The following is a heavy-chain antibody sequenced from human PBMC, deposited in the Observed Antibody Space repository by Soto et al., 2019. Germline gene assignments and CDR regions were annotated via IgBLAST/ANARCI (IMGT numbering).Heavy chain of an antibody. CDR3: ARRGWLQAGGWFDP. Sequence: QVQLQQWGAGLLKPSETLSLTCAVYGGSFSGYYWSWIRQPPGKGLEWIGEINHSGSTNYNPSLKSRVTISVDTSKTQFSLKLSSVTAADTAVYYCARRGWLQAGGWFDPWGQGTLVTVSS. V-gene: IGHV4-34*01. CDR2: INHSGST. D-gene: IGHD5-12*01. CDR1: GGSFSGYY. J-gene: IGHJ5*02.